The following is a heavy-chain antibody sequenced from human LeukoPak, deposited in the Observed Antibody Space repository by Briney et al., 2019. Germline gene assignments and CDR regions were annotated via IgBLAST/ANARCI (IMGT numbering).Heavy chain of an antibody. CDR3: ARLGPQCSDGACYGGFDY. J-gene: IGHJ4*02. V-gene: IGHV3-48*03. D-gene: IGHD6-19*01. CDR2: IDKSGWTT. CDR1: TFNLSPHE. Sequence: PGGSLRLSCSTSTFNLSPHEVNWVRQAPGKGLEWVSYIDKSGWTTEYADSVKGRFSVSRDNARNSVFLQMGSLRVEDTGVYYCARLGPQCSDGACYGGFDYWGQGALVSVSA.